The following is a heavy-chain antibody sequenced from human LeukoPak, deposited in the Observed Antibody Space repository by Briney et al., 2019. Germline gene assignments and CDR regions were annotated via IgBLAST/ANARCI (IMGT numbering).Heavy chain of an antibody. D-gene: IGHD2-2*01. J-gene: IGHJ4*02. CDR1: GGSISSSSYY. V-gene: IGHV4-39*02. CDR2: IYYSGST. Sequence: SETLSLTCTVSGGSISSSSYYWGWIRQPPGKGLEWIGSIYYSGSTYYNPSLKSRVTISVDTSKNQFSLKLSSVTAADTAVYYCAKDLDIDIVVVPAAYDYWGQGTLVTVSS. CDR3: AKDLDIDIVVVPAAYDY.